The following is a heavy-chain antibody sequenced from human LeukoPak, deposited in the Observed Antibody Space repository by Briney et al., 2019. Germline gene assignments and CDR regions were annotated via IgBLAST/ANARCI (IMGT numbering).Heavy chain of an antibody. Sequence: GGSLRLSCAASGFTFSSYSMNWVRQAPGKGLEWVSSISSSSSYIYYADSVKGRFTVSRDNAKGSLYLQMNSLRDDDTALYYCARGGYCSGTSCYTSRFDYWGQGTLVTVSS. CDR3: ARGGYCSGTSCYTSRFDY. V-gene: IGHV3-21*01. J-gene: IGHJ4*02. D-gene: IGHD2-2*02. CDR2: ISSSSSYI. CDR1: GFTFSSYS.